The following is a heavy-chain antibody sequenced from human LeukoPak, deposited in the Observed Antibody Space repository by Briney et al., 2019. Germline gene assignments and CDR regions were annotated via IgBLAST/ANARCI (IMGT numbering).Heavy chain of an antibody. J-gene: IGHJ4*02. CDR1: GCTFSSYW. CDR2: IDGDGSST. Sequence: GGSLRLSCAASGCTFSSYWMQWVRQAPGKGLVWVSRIDGDGSSTNYADSVKGRFTISRDNAKNTLYLQMNSLRAEDTAVYYCARGYSGYFYYWGQGTLVTVSS. D-gene: IGHD5-12*01. V-gene: IGHV3-74*01. CDR3: ARGYSGYFYY.